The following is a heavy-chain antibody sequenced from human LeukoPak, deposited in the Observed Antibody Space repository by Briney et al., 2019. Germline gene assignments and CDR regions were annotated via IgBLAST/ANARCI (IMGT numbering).Heavy chain of an antibody. CDR3: ARDRDTYYDILTGYSSYYFDY. Sequence: ASVKVSCKAPGYTFTSYYMHWVRQAPGQGLEWMGIINPSGGSTSYAQKFQGRVTMTRDTSTSTVYMELSSLRSEDTAVYYCARDRDTYYDILTGYSSYYFDYWGQGTLVTVSS. J-gene: IGHJ4*02. V-gene: IGHV1-46*01. CDR2: INPSGGST. D-gene: IGHD3-9*01. CDR1: GYTFTSYY.